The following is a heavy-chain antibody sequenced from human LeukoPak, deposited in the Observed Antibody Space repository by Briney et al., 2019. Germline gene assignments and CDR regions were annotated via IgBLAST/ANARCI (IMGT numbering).Heavy chain of an antibody. D-gene: IGHD3-10*01. V-gene: IGHV3-23*01. CDR3: AKFASVLLWFGELSNHYYYYGMDV. CDR1: GFTFSSCA. Sequence: PGGSLRLSCAASGFTFSSCAMSWVRQAPGKGLEWVSAISGSGGSTYYADSVKGRFTISRDNSKNTLYLQMNSLRAEDTAVYYCAKFASVLLWFGELSNHYYYYGMDVWGQGTTVTVSS. J-gene: IGHJ6*02. CDR2: ISGSGGST.